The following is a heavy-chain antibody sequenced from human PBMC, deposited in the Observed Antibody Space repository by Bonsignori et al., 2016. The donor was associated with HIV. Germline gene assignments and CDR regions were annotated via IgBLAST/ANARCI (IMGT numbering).Heavy chain of an antibody. CDR2: ISSSSSTI. Sequence: WIRQPPGKGLEWVSYISSSSSTIYYADSVKGRFTISRDNAKNSLYLQMNSLRDEDTAVYYCARDYSSSWYVIYFDYWGQGTLVTVSS. CDR3: ARDYSSSWYVIYFDY. D-gene: IGHD6-13*01. J-gene: IGHJ4*02. V-gene: IGHV3-48*02.